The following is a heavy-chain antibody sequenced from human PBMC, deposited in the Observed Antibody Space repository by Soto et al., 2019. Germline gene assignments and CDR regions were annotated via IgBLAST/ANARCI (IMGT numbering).Heavy chain of an antibody. V-gene: IGHV4-59*11. J-gene: IGHJ3*02. CDR3: AREHWTNYHYGSGYYTDVLDI. Sequence: QVQLQESGPGLVKPSETLFLTCTVSGDSISSHYWSWIRQPPGKGLEWLGNIHYSGATKYNASLRSRGTISLDTSKDQLDLRVGSATAAQAAVYSCAREHWTNYHYGSGYYTDVLDIWGQGTMVSVS. D-gene: IGHD3-22*01. CDR2: IHYSGAT. CDR1: GDSISSHY.